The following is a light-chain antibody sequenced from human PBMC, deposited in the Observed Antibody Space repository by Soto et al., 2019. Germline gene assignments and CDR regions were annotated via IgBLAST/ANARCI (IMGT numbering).Light chain of an antibody. Sequence: EILLTQSPGTLSLSPGERATLSCRASQSVSSSYLAWYQQKPGQAPRLLIYGASSRATGIPDRFSGSGSGTDFTLTISRLEPEDFAVYYCQQYGSSPLTFGGGTKVEIK. CDR1: QSVSSSY. CDR2: GAS. CDR3: QQYGSSPLT. J-gene: IGKJ4*01. V-gene: IGKV3-20*01.